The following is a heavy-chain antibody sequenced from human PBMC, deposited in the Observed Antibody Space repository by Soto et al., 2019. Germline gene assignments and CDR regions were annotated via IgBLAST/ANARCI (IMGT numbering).Heavy chain of an antibody. CDR1: GYTFTSYE. J-gene: IGHJ4*02. Sequence: ASVKVSCKASGYTFTSYEIHWVRQAPGQRLEWMGWISAANGSTKYSQKFQDRLTITRDTSASTAYMELSGLRSEDTAMFYCARDYCSSTSCLSPFDFWGQGTLVTVSS. V-gene: IGHV1-3*01. CDR3: ARDYCSSTSCLSPFDF. D-gene: IGHD2-2*01. CDR2: ISAANGST.